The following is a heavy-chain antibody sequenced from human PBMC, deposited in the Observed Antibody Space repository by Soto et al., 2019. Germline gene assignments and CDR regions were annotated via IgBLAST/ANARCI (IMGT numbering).Heavy chain of an antibody. D-gene: IGHD6-13*01. CDR2: ISSSSSYI. J-gene: IGHJ5*02. CDR1: GFTFSSYS. V-gene: IGHV3-21*01. CDR3: ARVAAAGTGGWFDP. Sequence: EVQLVESGGGLVKPGGSLRLSCAASGFTFSSYSMNWVRQAPGKGLELVSSISSSSSYIYYADSVKGRFTISIDNAKNSLYLQMNSLRAEDTAVYYCARVAAAGTGGWFDPWGQGTLVTVSS.